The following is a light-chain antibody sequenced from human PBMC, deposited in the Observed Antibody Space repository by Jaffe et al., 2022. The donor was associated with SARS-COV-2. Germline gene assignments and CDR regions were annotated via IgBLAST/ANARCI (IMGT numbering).Light chain of an antibody. J-gene: IGLJ2*01. V-gene: IGLV2-14*01. CDR3: SSYTTSTTYVI. Sequence: QSALTQPASVSGSPGQSITISCTGTSSDVGGYNYVSWYQQHPGKAPKLMIYEVKNRPSGVPDRFSASKSGNTASLTISELQAEDEADYYCSSYTTSTTYVIFGGGTKLTVL. CDR2: EVK. CDR1: SSDVGGYNY.